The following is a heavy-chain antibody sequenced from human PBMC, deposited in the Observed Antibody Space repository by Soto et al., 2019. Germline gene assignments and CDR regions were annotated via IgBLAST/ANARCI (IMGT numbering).Heavy chain of an antibody. CDR3: ARSNLDGYYYYYMDV. CDR1: GFTFSSYS. J-gene: IGHJ6*03. Sequence: EVQLVESGGGLVKPGGSLRLSCAASGFTFSSYSMNWVRQAPGKGLEWVSSISSSSSYIYYADSVKGRFTISRDNAKNSLYLQMNSLRAEYTAVYYCARSNLDGYYYYYMDVWGKGTTVTVSS. V-gene: IGHV3-21*01. D-gene: IGHD4-4*01. CDR2: ISSSSSYI.